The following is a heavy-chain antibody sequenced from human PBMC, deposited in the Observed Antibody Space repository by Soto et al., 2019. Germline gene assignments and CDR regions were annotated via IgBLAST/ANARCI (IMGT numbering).Heavy chain of an antibody. CDR1: GGSFRGYY. Sequence: PSETLSLTCAVYGGSFRGYYWSWIRQPPGKGLEWIGEINHSGSTNYNPSLKSRVTTSVAPSKNQFSLKLSSVTAADTAVYYCARAERYCSGGSCYHGSDAFDIWGQGTMVTVSS. CDR3: ARAERYCSGGSCYHGSDAFDI. D-gene: IGHD2-15*01. CDR2: INHSGST. J-gene: IGHJ3*02. V-gene: IGHV4-34*01.